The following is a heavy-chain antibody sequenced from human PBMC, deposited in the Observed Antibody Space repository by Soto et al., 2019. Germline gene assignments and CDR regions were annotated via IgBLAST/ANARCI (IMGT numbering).Heavy chain of an antibody. V-gene: IGHV4-59*08. CDR3: ARHGMAAVTQ. Sequence: SETLSLTCTVSGASISRYYWSWIRQSPGKGLEWIGYLYNTGSTIYNPSLKSRVTISVDTSKNQFSLKLSSVTAADTAVYYCARHGMAAVTQWGRGTLVTVSS. CDR2: LYNTGST. D-gene: IGHD4-4*01. CDR1: GASISRYY. J-gene: IGHJ4*02.